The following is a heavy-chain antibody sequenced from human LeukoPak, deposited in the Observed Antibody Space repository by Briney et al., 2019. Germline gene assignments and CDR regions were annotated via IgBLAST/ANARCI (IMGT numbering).Heavy chain of an antibody. CDR3: GKPTAGYSSGQKPAWPVDS. V-gene: IGHV3-23*01. D-gene: IGHD5-18*01. CDR2: IFGSGGSR. Sequence: GGSLRPSCQASGFTFGSFAMDWVRQAPGKGLDWIAGIFGSGGSRHYADSVKGRFTISRDNSKKNVYLQTNSLRAEDTPVYSCGKPTAGYSSGQKPAWPVDSWGQGTLVTVSS. J-gene: IGHJ4*02. CDR1: GFTFGSFA.